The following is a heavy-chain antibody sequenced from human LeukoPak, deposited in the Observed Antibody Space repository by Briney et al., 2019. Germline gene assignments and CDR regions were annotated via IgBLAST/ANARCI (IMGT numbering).Heavy chain of an antibody. CDR2: IYYSGST. V-gene: IGHV4-59*01. CDR3: AREPTHDYELFDY. Sequence: SETLSLTCTVSGGSISSYYWSWIRQPPGKGLEWIGYIYYSGSTNYNPSLKSRVTISVDTSKNQFSLKLSSVTAADTAVYYCAREPTHDYELFDYWGQGTLVTVSS. D-gene: IGHD5-12*01. J-gene: IGHJ4*02. CDR1: GGSISSYY.